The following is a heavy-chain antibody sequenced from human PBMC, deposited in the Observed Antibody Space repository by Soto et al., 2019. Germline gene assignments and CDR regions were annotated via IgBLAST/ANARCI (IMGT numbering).Heavy chain of an antibody. Sequence: PSETLSLTCTVSGGSFSSYYWSWIRQPPGKGLECIGNIYYSGNTNYNPSLKSRVTISVDTSKNQFSLKLSSVTAADAAVYYCARRADFFDYWGQGTLVTVSS. CDR2: IYYSGNT. CDR3: ARRADFFDY. CDR1: GGSFSSYY. D-gene: IGHD1-26*01. V-gene: IGHV4-59*08. J-gene: IGHJ4*02.